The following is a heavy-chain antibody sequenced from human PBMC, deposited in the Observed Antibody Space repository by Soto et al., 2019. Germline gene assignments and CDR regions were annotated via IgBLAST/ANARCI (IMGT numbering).Heavy chain of an antibody. CDR1: GGSISSYY. Sequence: SETLSLTCTVSGGSISSYYWSWIRQPPGKGLEWIGYIYYSGSTNYNPSLKSRVTISVDTSKNQFSLKLSSVTAADTAVYYCARALDPTNPIPFHYWGQVTMPTVYS. V-gene: IGHV4-59*01. CDR3: ARALDPTNPIPFHY. D-gene: IGHD5-12*01. J-gene: IGHJ4*02. CDR2: IYYSGST.